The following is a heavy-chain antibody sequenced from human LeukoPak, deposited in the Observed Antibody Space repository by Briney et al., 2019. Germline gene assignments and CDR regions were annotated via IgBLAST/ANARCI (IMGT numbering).Heavy chain of an antibody. CDR2: IDSDGGDK. V-gene: IGHV3-7*01. D-gene: IGHD2-8*02. CDR3: ARGGSGSSKYWVF. CDR1: DFTLSPYW. Sequence: GGSLRLSCAASDFTLSPYWMTWVRQAPGRELEWVANIDSDGGDKYYGDSVKGRFSISRDNAENSLFLQMNNLRVEDSAVYYCARGGSGSSKYWVFWGQGTLVTVSS. J-gene: IGHJ4*02.